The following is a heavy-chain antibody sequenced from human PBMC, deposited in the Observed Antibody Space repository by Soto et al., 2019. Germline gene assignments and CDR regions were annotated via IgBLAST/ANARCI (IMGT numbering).Heavy chain of an antibody. CDR3: ARHQRDDASRKIDC. D-gene: IGHD3-16*01. J-gene: IGHJ4*02. CDR2: INPADSDI. V-gene: IGHV5-51*01. CDR1: GYSFTSNW. Sequence: GGSLKISCQGSGYSFTSNWIGWVRQMPGKGLEWMGIINPADSDIKYSPSFQGQVTISADKSIGTAYLQWSSLKASDTAMYYCARHQRDDASRKIDCWGQGTLVTVSS.